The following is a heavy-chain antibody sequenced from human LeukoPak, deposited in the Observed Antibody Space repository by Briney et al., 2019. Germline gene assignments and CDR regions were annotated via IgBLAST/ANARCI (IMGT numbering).Heavy chain of an antibody. CDR3: AKAPVTTCRGAFCYPFDY. CDR2: ISVSGNT. D-gene: IGHD2-15*01. J-gene: IGHJ4*02. CDR1: GFTLSSYA. V-gene: IGHV3-23*01. Sequence: EAGGSLRLSCAASGFTLSSYAMSWVRQAPGKGLEWVSAISVSGNTYHADSVKGRFTISRDSSKNTLYLQMNRLRAEDAAVYYCAKAPVTTCRGAFCYPFDYWGLGTLVTVSS.